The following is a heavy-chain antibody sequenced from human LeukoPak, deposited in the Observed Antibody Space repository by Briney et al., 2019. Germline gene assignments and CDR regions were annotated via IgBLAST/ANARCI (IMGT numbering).Heavy chain of an antibody. CDR3: ARRGNYYGDSMDY. CDR1: GFTFRTYA. CDR2: ISSNGGST. V-gene: IGHV3-64*01. J-gene: IGHJ4*02. Sequence: PGGSLRLSCAASGFTFRTYAMHWVRLAPGKGLEYVSAISSNGGSTYYANSAKGRFTISRDNSKNTLYLQMGSLRAEDMAVYYCARRGNYYGDSMDYWGQGTLVTVSS. D-gene: IGHD1-26*01.